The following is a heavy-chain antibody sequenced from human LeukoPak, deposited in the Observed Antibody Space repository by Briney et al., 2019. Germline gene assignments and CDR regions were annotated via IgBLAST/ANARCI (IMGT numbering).Heavy chain of an antibody. Sequence: SETLSLTCAVSGGSISSHYWSWIRQPPGKGLEWIGFIYYSGTTKYNPSLKSRVTISADTSKNQFSLKLSSVTAADTAVYYCARQAEDSRSSLVYFDYWGQGTLVTVSS. CDR3: ARQAEDSRSSLVYFDY. J-gene: IGHJ4*02. D-gene: IGHD6-6*01. CDR1: GGSISSHY. CDR2: IYYSGTT. V-gene: IGHV4-59*08.